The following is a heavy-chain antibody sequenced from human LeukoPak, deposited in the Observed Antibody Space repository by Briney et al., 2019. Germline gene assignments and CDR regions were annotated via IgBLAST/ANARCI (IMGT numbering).Heavy chain of an antibody. CDR2: IYFSGST. V-gene: IGHV4-39*01. CDR3: ARHPGGVWGSHRYAQFDF. J-gene: IGHJ4*02. CDR1: GASISSTSYY. Sequence: SETLSLTCTVSGASISSTSYYWGWIRQPPGKGPEWIGSIYFSGSTHYNPSPKSRLTISVDTSRNQFSLQLTSVTAADTSVYYCARHPGGVWGSHRYAQFDFWGQGTLVTVSS. D-gene: IGHD3-16*02.